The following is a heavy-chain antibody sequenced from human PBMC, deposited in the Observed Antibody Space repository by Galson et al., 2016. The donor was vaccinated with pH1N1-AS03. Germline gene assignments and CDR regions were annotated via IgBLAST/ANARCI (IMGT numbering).Heavy chain of an antibody. V-gene: IGHV2-26*01. CDR2: IFSNDEK. CDR3: TRPTGISVITLEDISFDG. J-gene: IGHJ3*01. Sequence: PALVKPTQTLTLTCTVSGFSLNDARMGVSWIRQPPGKALEWLAHIFSNDEKSYNTSLKSRLTISKDTSKSQVVLTLANVDPEDTATYYCTRPTGISVITLEDISFDGWGQGTMVTVSS. CDR1: GFSLNDARMG. D-gene: IGHD4-23*01.